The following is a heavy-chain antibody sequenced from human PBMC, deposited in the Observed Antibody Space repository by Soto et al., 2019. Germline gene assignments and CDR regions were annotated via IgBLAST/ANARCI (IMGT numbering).Heavy chain of an antibody. CDR2: IIPIFGTA. CDR3: ARERGVVVPAAIEDAFDI. Sequence: SVNVSCKGSGGTFSSYAISWVLQATGQGLEWMGGIIPIFGTANYAQKFQGRVTITADESTSTAYMELSSLRSEDTAVYYCARERGVVVPAAIEDAFDIWGQGTMVTVSS. D-gene: IGHD2-2*02. V-gene: IGHV1-69*01. J-gene: IGHJ3*02. CDR1: GGTFSSYA.